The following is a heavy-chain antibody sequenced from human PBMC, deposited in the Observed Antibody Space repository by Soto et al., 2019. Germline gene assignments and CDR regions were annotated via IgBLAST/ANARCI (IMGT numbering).Heavy chain of an antibody. D-gene: IGHD4-17*01. CDR1: GGSISSYY. CDR2: IYYSGST. V-gene: IGHV4-59*01. J-gene: IGHJ6*03. CDR3: ARGLVGDYPISYYYYYMDV. Sequence: SETLSLTCTVSGGSISSYYWSWIRQPPGKGLEWIGYIYYSGSTNYNPSLKSRVTISVDTSKNQFSLKLSSVTAADPAVYYCARGLVGDYPISYYYYYMDVWGKGTTVTVSS.